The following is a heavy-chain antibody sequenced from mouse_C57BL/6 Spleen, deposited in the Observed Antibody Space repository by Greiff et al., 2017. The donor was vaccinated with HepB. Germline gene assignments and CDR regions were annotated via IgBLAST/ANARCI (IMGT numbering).Heavy chain of an antibody. J-gene: IGHJ3*01. CDR2: IYPGDGDT. V-gene: IGHV1-80*01. Sequence: QVQLKESGAELVKPGASVKISCKASGYAFSSYWMNWVKQRPGKGLEWIGQIYPGDGDTNYNGTFKGKATLTADKSSSTAYMQLSSLTSEGSAVYFCARGSYGSSPYWGQGTLVTVSA. CDR3: ARGSYGSSPY. D-gene: IGHD1-1*01. CDR1: GYAFSSYW.